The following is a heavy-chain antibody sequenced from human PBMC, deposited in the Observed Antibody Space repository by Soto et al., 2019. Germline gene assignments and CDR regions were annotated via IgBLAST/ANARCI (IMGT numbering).Heavy chain of an antibody. CDR2: IYYSGST. Sequence: ETLSITCTVSGGSTSSYYWSWIRQPPGKGLEWIGYIYYSGSTNHNTSLKSRVTRSVDTSKNQFSLKLSSVTAADTAVYYCARESGCSSTSCRRRYGMDVWGQGTTVTVSS. J-gene: IGHJ6*02. V-gene: IGHV4-59*01. D-gene: IGHD2-2*01. CDR1: GGSTSSYY. CDR3: ARESGCSSTSCRRRYGMDV.